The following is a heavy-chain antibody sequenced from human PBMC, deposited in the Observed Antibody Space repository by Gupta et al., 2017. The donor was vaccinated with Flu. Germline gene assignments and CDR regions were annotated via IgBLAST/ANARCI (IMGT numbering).Heavy chain of an antibody. V-gene: IGHV1-2*02. CDR3: AREGSEMIDY. CDR1: GYTFTGYY. CDR2: INPNSGGT. D-gene: IGHD6-19*01. J-gene: IGHJ4*02. Sequence: VQSGAEVKKPGASVKVSCKASGYTFTGYYMHWVRQAPGQGLEWMGWINPNSGGTQYAQKFQGRVTMTRDTSISTAYMELSSLRSDDTAIYYCAREGSEMIDYWGLGTLVTVSS.